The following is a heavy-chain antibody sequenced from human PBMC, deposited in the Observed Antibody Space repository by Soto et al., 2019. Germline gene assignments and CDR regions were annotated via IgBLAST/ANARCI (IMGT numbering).Heavy chain of an antibody. D-gene: IGHD2-8*01. V-gene: IGHV1-18*01. CDR3: AKNGQPPYYYYGMDV. Sequence: QGQLVQSGGEVKKPGASVKVSRKASGYTFTRYGISWVRQAPGQGLEWMGWISGYNGDTKYAQKFQGRVTMTVDTSTTTAYMELRSLTSDDRAVYYCAKNGQPPYYYYGMDVWGQGTTVTVSS. CDR2: ISGYNGDT. J-gene: IGHJ6*02. CDR1: GYTFTRYG.